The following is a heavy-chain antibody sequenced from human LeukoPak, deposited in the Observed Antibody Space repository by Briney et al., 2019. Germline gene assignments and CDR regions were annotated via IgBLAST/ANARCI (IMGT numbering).Heavy chain of an antibody. V-gene: IGHV3-66*02. CDR1: GFTVHSHF. Sequence: GGSLRLSCAVSGFTVHSHFMTWVRQAPGKGLEWVSVIYRDGSTYYADSVEGRFTISRDNSKNTLHLQMNSLRTEDTAVYYCAQLPRDWGQGTLVTVSS. D-gene: IGHD1-7*01. CDR2: IYRDGST. J-gene: IGHJ4*02. CDR3: AQLPRD.